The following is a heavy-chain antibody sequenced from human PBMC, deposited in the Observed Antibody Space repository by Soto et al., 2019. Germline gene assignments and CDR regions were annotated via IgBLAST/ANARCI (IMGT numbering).Heavy chain of an antibody. CDR2: VSHDGRNT. J-gene: IGHJ4*02. CDR3: AKGGRQWLVTSDFNY. D-gene: IGHD6-19*01. V-gene: IGHV3-30*18. Sequence: VQLVESGGGVVQPGRSLRLSCAASGFTFSDYAMHWVRQAPGKGLEWVAVVSHDGRNTHYADSVKGRFTTSRDSSKNTVYLEMTSLRAEDTAVYYCAKGGRQWLVTSDFNYWGQGALVTVSS. CDR1: GFTFSDYA.